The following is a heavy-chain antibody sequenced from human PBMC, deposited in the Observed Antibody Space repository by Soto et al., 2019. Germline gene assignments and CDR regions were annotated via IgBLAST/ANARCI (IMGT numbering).Heavy chain of an antibody. CDR2: ISGSGGST. V-gene: IGHV3-23*01. J-gene: IGHJ4*02. CDR1: GFTFSSYA. D-gene: IGHD3-3*01. Sequence: EVQLLESGGGLVQPGGSLRLSCAASGFTFSSYAMSWVRQAPGKGLEWVSAISGSGGSTYYADSVKGRFTISRDNSKNTLYLQMNSLRAEDTAVYYCAKNGRFLEWLLMGVIDYWGQGTLVTVSS. CDR3: AKNGRFLEWLLMGVIDY.